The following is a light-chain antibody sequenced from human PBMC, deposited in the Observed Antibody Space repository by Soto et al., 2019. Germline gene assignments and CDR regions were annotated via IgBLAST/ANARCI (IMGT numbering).Light chain of an antibody. V-gene: IGLV4-69*01. CDR2: LNSDGSH. Sequence: QLVLTQSPSASASLGASVKVTCTLSSGHSSYAIAWHQQQPEKGPRYLMKLNSDGSHSKGDGIPDRFSGSSSGAERYLTISSLQSEDEADYYCQTWGTGSLGVVFGGGTKLTVL. J-gene: IGLJ2*01. CDR3: QTWGTGSLGVV. CDR1: SGHSSYA.